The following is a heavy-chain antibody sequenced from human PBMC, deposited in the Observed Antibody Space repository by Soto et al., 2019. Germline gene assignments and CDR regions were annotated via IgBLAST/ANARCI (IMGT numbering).Heavy chain of an antibody. J-gene: IGHJ5*02. V-gene: IGHV4-59*08. Sequence: PSETLSLTCTVSGASISSYYWSWIRQPPGKGLEWIGYIYDSGSTNYNPSLKSRVTISVDTSKNQFSLRLSSVTAADTAVYYCARRNVAISLNWFDPWGKGTLVTVSS. CDR2: IYDSGST. CDR1: GASISSYY. CDR3: ARRNVAISLNWFDP. D-gene: IGHD3-3*01.